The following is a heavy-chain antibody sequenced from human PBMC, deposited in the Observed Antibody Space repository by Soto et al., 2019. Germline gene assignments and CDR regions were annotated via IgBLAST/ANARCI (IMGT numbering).Heavy chain of an antibody. CDR1: GGTFTSYA. CDR2: IIPIFGTA. J-gene: IGHJ4*02. Sequence: QVQLVQSGAEVEKPGSSVMLSCKAYGGTFTSYAISWVRQAPGHGLEWMGGIIPIFGTANYAQKFQGRVTITADESTSTAYMELSSLRLEDTGVYSCAGDASDYGDPPYFDYWGQGTLVTVSS. D-gene: IGHD4-17*01. CDR3: AGDASDYGDPPYFDY. V-gene: IGHV1-69*01.